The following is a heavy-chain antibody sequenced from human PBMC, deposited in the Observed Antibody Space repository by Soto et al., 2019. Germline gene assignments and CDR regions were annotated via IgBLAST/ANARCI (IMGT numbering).Heavy chain of an antibody. CDR1: GYILTGYS. D-gene: IGHD5-12*01. Sequence: QVYLVQSGAEVRRPGASVKVSCTAFGYILTGYSLHWVRQAPGQGLEWMGWIDPNSGATNSAERFHGRVSMTRDTSISAAYLELSSLRSDDTAVYYCARVSVDVPEWGQGTLITVSS. J-gene: IGHJ4*02. CDR2: IDPNSGAT. V-gene: IGHV1-2*02. CDR3: ARVSVDVPE.